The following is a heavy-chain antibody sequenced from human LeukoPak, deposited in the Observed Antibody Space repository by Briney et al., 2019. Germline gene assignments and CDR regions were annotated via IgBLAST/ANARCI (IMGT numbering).Heavy chain of an antibody. CDR2: IRSKAYGGTT. D-gene: IGHD6-19*01. V-gene: IGHV3-49*04. CDR3: ASIAVAASDY. J-gene: IGHJ4*02. CDR1: GFTFGDYA. Sequence: GGSLRLSCTASGFTFGDYAMSWVRQAPGKGLEWVGFIRSKAYGGTTEYAASVKGRFTISRDDSKSIAYLQMNSLRAEDTAIYYCASIAVAASDYWGQGTLVTVSS.